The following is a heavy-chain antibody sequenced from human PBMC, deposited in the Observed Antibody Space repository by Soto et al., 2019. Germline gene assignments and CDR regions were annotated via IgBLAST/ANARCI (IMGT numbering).Heavy chain of an antibody. CDR1: GGSVSSYY. V-gene: IGHV4-4*07. D-gene: IGHD7-27*01. CDR2: FYTSGNT. Sequence: SETLSLTCTVSGGSVSSYYWSWIRQPAGKGLEWIGRFYTSGNTNYNPSLKSRVTMSLDTSKNQFSLKLSSVTAADTAVYFCASDSTGWFDPWGQGTLGTVSS. CDR3: ASDSTGWFDP. J-gene: IGHJ5*02.